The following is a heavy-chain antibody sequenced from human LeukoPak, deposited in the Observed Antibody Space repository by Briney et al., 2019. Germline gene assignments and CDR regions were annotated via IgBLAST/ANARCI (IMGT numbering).Heavy chain of an antibody. D-gene: IGHD3-3*01. CDR3: ARLGRRSGPTYYYYYMDV. Sequence: GSLRLSCAASGFTFSSYWMSWVRQPPGKGLEWIGEINHSGSTNYNPSLKSRVTISVDTSKNQFSLKLSSVTAADTAVYYCARLGRRSGPTYYYYYMDVWGKGTTVTVSS. CDR1: GFTFSSYW. J-gene: IGHJ6*03. V-gene: IGHV4-34*01. CDR2: INHSGST.